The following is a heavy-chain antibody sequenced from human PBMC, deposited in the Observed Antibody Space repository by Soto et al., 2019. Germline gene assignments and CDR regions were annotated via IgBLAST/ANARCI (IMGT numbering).Heavy chain of an antibody. J-gene: IGHJ5*02. D-gene: IGHD6-6*01. Sequence: SETLSLTCAVYGGSFSGYYWSWIRQPPGKGLEWIGEINHSGSTNYNPSLKSRVTISVDTSKNQFSLKLSSVTAADTAVYYCARGRSIAARRLSWFDPWGQGTLVTVSS. CDR1: GGSFSGYY. CDR2: INHSGST. CDR3: ARGRSIAARRLSWFDP. V-gene: IGHV4-34*01.